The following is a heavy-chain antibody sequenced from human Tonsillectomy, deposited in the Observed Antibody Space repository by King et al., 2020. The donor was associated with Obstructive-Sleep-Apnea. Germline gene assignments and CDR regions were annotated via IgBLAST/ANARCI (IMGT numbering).Heavy chain of an antibody. J-gene: IGHJ5*02. V-gene: IGHV4-39*07. CDR3: ATEGAAATNWFDP. Sequence: LQLQESGPGLVKPSDTLSLTCTVSGGSVSSSSFSWGWIRQPPGKGLEWIGSIYYSGRTYCNPSLKSRVTISVDTSKNRFSLKVTSVTAADTAVYYCATEGAAATNWFDPWGQGTLVTVSS. D-gene: IGHD2-15*01. CDR1: GGSVSSSSFS. CDR2: IYYSGRT.